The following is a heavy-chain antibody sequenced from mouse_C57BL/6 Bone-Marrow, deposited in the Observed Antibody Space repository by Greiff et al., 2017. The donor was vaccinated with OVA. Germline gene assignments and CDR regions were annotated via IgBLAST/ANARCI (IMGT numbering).Heavy chain of an antibody. D-gene: IGHD2-4*01. Sequence: EVKLQESGPVLVKPGASVKMSCKASGYTFTDYYMNWVKQSHGKSLEWIGVINPYNGGTSYNQKFKGKATLTVDKSSSTAYMELNSLTSEDSAVYYCARRIYYDYEVFAYWGQGTLVTVSA. CDR1: GYTFTDYY. J-gene: IGHJ3*01. CDR2: INPYNGGT. CDR3: ARRIYYDYEVFAY. V-gene: IGHV1-19*01.